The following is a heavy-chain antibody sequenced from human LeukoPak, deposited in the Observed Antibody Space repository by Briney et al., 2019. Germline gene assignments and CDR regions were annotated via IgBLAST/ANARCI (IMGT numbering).Heavy chain of an antibody. D-gene: IGHD3-9*01. CDR2: ISAYNGNT. CDR3: ARESGRSLTGHDVSWGFQH. CDR1: GYTFTSYG. Sequence: GASVKVSCKASGYTFTSYGISWVRQAPGQGLEWMGWISAYNGNTNYAQKLQGGVTMTTDTSTSTAYMELRSLRSDDTAVYYCARESGRSLTGHDVSWGFQHWGQGTLVTVSS. V-gene: IGHV1-18*01. J-gene: IGHJ1*01.